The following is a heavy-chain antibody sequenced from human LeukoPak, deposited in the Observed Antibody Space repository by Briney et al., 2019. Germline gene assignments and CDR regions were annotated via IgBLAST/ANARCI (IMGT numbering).Heavy chain of an antibody. V-gene: IGHV4-59*08. CDR2: IYYSGST. CDR3: ARRSSNLAFDI. Sequence: SQTLSLTCTVSGGSICSYYWSWIRQPPGKGLEWIGYIYYSGSTNYNPSLKSRVTISVDTSKNQFSLKLSSVTAADTAVYYCARRSSNLAFDIWGQGTMVTVSS. CDR1: GGSICSYY. D-gene: IGHD4-11*01. J-gene: IGHJ3*02.